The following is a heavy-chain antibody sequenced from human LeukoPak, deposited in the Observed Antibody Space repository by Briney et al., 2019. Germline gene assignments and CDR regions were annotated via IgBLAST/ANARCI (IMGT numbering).Heavy chain of an antibody. CDR3: ARSSSWCDVYYYGMDV. D-gene: IGHD6-13*01. CDR1: GFTFSDYY. V-gene: IGHV3-11*01. Sequence: GGSLRLSCAASGFTFSDYYMSWIRQAPGKGLEWVSYISSSGSTIYYADSVKGRFTISRDNAKNSLYLQMNSLRAEDTAVYYCARSSSWCDVYYYGMDVWGQGTTVTVSS. J-gene: IGHJ6*02. CDR2: ISSSGSTI.